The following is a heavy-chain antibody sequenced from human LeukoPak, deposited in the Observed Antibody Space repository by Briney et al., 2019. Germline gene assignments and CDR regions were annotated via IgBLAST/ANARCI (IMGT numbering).Heavy chain of an antibody. D-gene: IGHD3-22*01. CDR3: ARGYYYDRSLMDV. Sequence: VSVKVSCTPSRYTFPNYGISWVRQAPGQGLEWMGWISTYNGDTNYAQKFQGRVTMTTDTSTTTVYMELRSLRSDDTAVYYCARGYYYDRSLMDVWGKGTTVTVSS. V-gene: IGHV1-18*01. J-gene: IGHJ6*03. CDR1: RYTFPNYG. CDR2: ISTYNGDT.